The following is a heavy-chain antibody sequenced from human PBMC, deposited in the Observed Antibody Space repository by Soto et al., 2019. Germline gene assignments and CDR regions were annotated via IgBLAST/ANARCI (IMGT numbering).Heavy chain of an antibody. D-gene: IGHD1-26*01. CDR2: IKYDESST. CDR3: ARGAWGASSLDS. CDR1: GFNFRNYW. Sequence: EVQLVESGGGLVQPGGSLRLSCAASGFNFRNYWMHWVRQAPGKGLVWVSRIKYDESSTDYADSVYGRFTISRDNAKNTLYLQMNSLRGEDTAVYYCARGAWGASSLDSGGQGTLVSVSS. V-gene: IGHV3-74*01. J-gene: IGHJ4*02.